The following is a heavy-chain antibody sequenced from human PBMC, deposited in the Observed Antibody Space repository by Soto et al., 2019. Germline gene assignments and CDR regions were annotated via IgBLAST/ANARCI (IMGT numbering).Heavy chain of an antibody. CDR2: IYFTGST. J-gene: IGHJ5*02. V-gene: IGHV4-61*01. CDR3: TRGPPRVQWFDP. CDR1: GCAVSSGTYY. Sequence: PSETLSLTCPVSGCAVSSGTYYWSWIRQPPGKGLEWIGHIYFTGSTNYNPSLKSRVTMSLDTSRNQFSLKLSSVTAADTAVYYCTRGPPRVQWFDPWGLGTLVTVSS.